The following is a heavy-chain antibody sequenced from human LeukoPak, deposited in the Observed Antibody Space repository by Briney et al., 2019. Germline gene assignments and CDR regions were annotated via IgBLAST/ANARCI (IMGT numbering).Heavy chain of an antibody. V-gene: IGHV3-74*01. Sequence: PGGSLRLSCAASGFTFSSYWMHWVRQAPGKGLVWVSRINSDGSSTSYADSVKGRFTISRDNAKNTLYLQMNSLRAEDTAVYYCASALDYYYDSSGYYNLLDYWGQGTLVTVSS. CDR1: GFTFSSYW. J-gene: IGHJ4*02. D-gene: IGHD3-22*01. CDR2: INSDGSST. CDR3: ASALDYYYDSSGYYNLLDY.